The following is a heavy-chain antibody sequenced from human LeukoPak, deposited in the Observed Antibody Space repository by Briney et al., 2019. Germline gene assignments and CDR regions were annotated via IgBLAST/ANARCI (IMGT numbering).Heavy chain of an antibody. V-gene: IGHV3-74*01. CDR2: IDYDGSIT. J-gene: IGHJ4*02. Sequence: PGGSLRLSCAASGFTFSSYWIHWVRQVPGKGLVWVSRIDYDGSITNYADSVKGRFTISRDNARNTLYLQMNSLRVDDTAVYYCVIDLGGNYDYWGEGTLVTVSS. CDR3: VIDLGGNYDY. CDR1: GFTFSSYW. D-gene: IGHD1-7*01.